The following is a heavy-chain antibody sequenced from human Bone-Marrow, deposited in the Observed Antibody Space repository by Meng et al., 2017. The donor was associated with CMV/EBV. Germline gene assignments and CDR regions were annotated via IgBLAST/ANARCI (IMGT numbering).Heavy chain of an antibody. D-gene: IGHD5-24*01. V-gene: IGHV4-34*01. Sequence: SETLSPTCAVYGGSFSGYYWSWIRQPPGKGLEWIGEINHSGSTNYNPSLKSRVTISVDTSKNQFSLTLSSVTAADTAVYYCAKGEMAIHVWGQGTLVTVSS. CDR1: GGSFSGYY. CDR3: AKGEMAIHV. J-gene: IGHJ4*02. CDR2: INHSGST.